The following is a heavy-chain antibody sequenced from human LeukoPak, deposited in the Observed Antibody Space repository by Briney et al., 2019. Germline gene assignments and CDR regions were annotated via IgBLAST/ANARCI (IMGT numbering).Heavy chain of an antibody. J-gene: IGHJ5*02. Sequence: GESLRISCTGSGYSFTSYLIGWVRQMPGKGLEWMGIIYPGDSDTRYSPSFQGQVTISADKSISTAYLQWSSLKASDTAMYYCARSATIISFWFDPWGQGTLVTVSS. D-gene: IGHD5-12*01. V-gene: IGHV5-51*01. CDR1: GYSFTSYL. CDR3: ARSATIISFWFDP. CDR2: IYPGDSDT.